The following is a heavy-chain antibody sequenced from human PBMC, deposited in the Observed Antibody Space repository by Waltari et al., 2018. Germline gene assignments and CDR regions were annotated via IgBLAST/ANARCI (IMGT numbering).Heavy chain of an antibody. CDR3: ARDTTSRERAGD. CDR1: GLSVSNNY. Sequence: VRLVESGGGLIHPGGSLRLSCAASGLSVSNNYMHWVRQAPGKGLEWVSVIYAGETTYYSDAVKGRFTISRDISKNMVYLQMNNLRAEDTALYYCARDTTSRERAGDWGQGTLVTVSS. D-gene: IGHD1-1*01. V-gene: IGHV3-53*01. CDR2: IYAGETT. J-gene: IGHJ4*02.